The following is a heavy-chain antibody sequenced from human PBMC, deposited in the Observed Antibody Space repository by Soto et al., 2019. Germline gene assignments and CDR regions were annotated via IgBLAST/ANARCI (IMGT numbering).Heavy chain of an antibody. D-gene: IGHD3-3*01. CDR1: GGTFSSYG. V-gene: IGHV1-18*01. Sequence: ASVKVSCKASGGTFSSYGISWVRQAPGQGLEWMGWISAYNGNTNYAQKLQGRVTMTTDTSTSTAYMELRSLRSDDTAVYYCARSYDSSSARFDPCSQRTPLTVS. J-gene: IGHJ5*01. CDR2: ISAYNGNT. CDR3: ARSYDSSSARFDP.